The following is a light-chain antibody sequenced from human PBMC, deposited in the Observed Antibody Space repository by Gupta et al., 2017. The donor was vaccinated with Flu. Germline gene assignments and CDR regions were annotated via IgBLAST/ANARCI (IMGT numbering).Light chain of an antibody. Sequence: SPYNLSGSVGDRVTSTWRASQSISNWLEWLQQKPVKAPKLIIYKVSVGVRGDPLRFSGSGSGTEFTRTSSCRQSDDFAKYYGQQDNSYYTFGQGTRLEI. J-gene: IGKJ2*01. V-gene: IGKV1-5*03. CDR2: KVS. CDR1: QSISNW. CDR3: QQDNSYYT.